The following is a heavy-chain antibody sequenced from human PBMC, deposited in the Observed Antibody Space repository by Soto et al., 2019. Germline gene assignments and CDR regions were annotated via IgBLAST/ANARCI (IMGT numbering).Heavy chain of an antibody. J-gene: IGHJ5*02. CDR1: GGTFSSYA. CDR2: IIPILGIA. V-gene: IGHV1-69*04. Sequence: ASVTVSCKASGGTFSSYAISWVRQAPGQGLEWMGRIIPILGIANYAQKFQGRVTITADKSTSTAYMELSSLRSEDTAVYYCARASVMITGTNWFDPWGQGTLVTVSS. CDR3: ARASVMITGTNWFDP. D-gene: IGHD1-20*01.